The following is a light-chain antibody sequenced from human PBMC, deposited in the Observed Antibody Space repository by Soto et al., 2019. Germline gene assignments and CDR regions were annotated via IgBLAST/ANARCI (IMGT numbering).Light chain of an antibody. V-gene: IGLV2-14*01. CDR2: DVS. CDR3: SSYTTSSTGV. J-gene: IGLJ2*01. CDR1: SSDVGGYNY. Sequence: QSALTQPASVSGSPGQSITISCTGTSSDVGGYNYVSWCQQHPGKAPKLIIYDVSNRPSGVSNRFSGSRSGNTASLTISGLQAEDEADYYCSSYTTSSTGVFGGGTKLTVL.